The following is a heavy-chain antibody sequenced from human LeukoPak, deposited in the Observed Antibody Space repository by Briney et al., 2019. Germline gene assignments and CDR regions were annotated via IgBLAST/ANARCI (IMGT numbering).Heavy chain of an antibody. CDR2: INWNGGST. V-gene: IGHV3-20*04. J-gene: IGHJ4*02. CDR1: GFTFDDYG. Sequence: GGSLRLSCAASGFTFDDYGMSWVRQAPGKGLEWVSGINWNGGSTGYADSVKGRFTISRDNSKNTLYLQMNSLRAEDTAVYYCAKDQYYDSSGYYPPTFDYWGQGTLVTVSS. D-gene: IGHD3-22*01. CDR3: AKDQYYDSSGYYPPTFDY.